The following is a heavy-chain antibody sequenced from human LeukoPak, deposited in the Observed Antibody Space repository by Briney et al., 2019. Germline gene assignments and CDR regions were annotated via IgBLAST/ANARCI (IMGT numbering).Heavy chain of an antibody. V-gene: IGHV3-23*01. CDR2: ISGSGGST. CDR3: AKDRRFLSNYYDSSGYLDY. CDR1: GFTFSSYA. J-gene: IGHJ4*02. D-gene: IGHD3-22*01. Sequence: GGSLRLSCAASGFTFSSYAMSWVRQAPGKGLEWVSAISGSGGSTYYADSVKGRFTISRDNSKNTLYLQMNSLRPEDTAVYYCAKDRRFLSNYYDSSGYLDYWGQGTLVTVSS.